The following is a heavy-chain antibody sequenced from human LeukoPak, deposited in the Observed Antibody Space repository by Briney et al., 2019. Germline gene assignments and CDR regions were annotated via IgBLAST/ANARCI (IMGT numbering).Heavy chain of an antibody. CDR2: IDVAGGT. CDR3: ARRRAGSPSYSDAFDI. J-gene: IGHJ3*02. Sequence: GGSLRLSCAASGFTFSSYTMHWVRQATGKGLEWVSAIDVAGGTYYAGSVKGRFTISRENAKNSLYLQMDSLRAGDTAVYYCARRRAGSPSYSDAFDIWGQGTKVTVSS. CDR1: GFTFSSYT. D-gene: IGHD3-10*01. V-gene: IGHV3-13*04.